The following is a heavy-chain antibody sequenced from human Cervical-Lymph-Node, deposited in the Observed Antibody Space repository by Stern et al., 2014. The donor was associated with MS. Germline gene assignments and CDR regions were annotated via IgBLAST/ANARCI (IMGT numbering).Heavy chain of an antibody. CDR3: AHGPPFDY. Sequence: QVQLVASGGGVVQPGRSLRLSCAASGFTFSSSAMHWVRQAPGKGLEWVAFISYDGTNKYYADSVKGRFTISRDNSKNTLYLQMNSLSPEDTALYFCAHGPPFDYWGQGTLVTVSS. V-gene: IGHV3-30*03. CDR1: GFTFSSSA. D-gene: IGHD3/OR15-3a*01. CDR2: ISYDGTNK. J-gene: IGHJ4*02.